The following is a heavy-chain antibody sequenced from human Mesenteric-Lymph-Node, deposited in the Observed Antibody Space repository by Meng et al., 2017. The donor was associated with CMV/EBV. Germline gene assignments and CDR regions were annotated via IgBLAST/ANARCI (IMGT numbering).Heavy chain of an antibody. CDR2: LYSSGTT. D-gene: IGHD4-17*01. CDR1: GFTVSSNY. J-gene: IGHJ4*02. Sequence: GESLKISCAASGFTVSSNYMSWVRQAPGKGLEWVSVLYSSGTTYYADSVKGRFTISRDSSKNTLHLQMNSLRAEGTAVYYCARGSHGDYQAYWGQGTLVTVSS. CDR3: ARGSHGDYQAY. V-gene: IGHV3-53*01.